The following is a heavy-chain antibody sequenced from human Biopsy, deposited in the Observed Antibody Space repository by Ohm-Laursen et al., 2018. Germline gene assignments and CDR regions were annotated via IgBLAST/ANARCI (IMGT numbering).Heavy chain of an antibody. CDR2: NIPILGTG. Sequence: SVKVFCKVPGGTFSNYGVNWVRQAPGQGLEWLGGNIPILGTGNYAQKFQDRVTVAADTSTSTATMELRSLRSDDTAVYYCATKLTGYFHHWGQGTLVIVSS. CDR3: ATKLTGYFHH. V-gene: IGHV1-69*06. D-gene: IGHD3-9*01. J-gene: IGHJ1*01. CDR1: GGTFSNYG.